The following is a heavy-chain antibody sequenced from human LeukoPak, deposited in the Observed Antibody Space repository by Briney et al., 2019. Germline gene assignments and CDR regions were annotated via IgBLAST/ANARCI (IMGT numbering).Heavy chain of an antibody. CDR3: ARHLVEMATITHRRFYDY. D-gene: IGHD5-24*01. Sequence: SETLSLTCAVYGGSFSGYYWSWIRQPPGKGLEWIGEINHSGSTNYNPSLKSRVTISVDTSKNQFSLKLSSVTAADTAVYYCARHLVEMATITHRRFYDYWGQGTLVTVSS. CDR2: INHSGST. J-gene: IGHJ4*02. V-gene: IGHV4-34*01. CDR1: GGSFSGYY.